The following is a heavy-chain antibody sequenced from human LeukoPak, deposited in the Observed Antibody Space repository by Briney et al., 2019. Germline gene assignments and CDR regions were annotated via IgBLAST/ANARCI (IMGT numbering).Heavy chain of an antibody. V-gene: IGHV4-39*01. J-gene: IGHJ4*02. CDR1: GGSISSSSYY. CDR2: IYYSGST. D-gene: IGHD3-22*01. Sequence: SETLSLTCTVSGGSISSSSYYWGWIRQPPGKGLEWIGSIYYSGSTYYNPSLKSRVTVSVDTSKNQFSLKLCSVTAADTAVYYCARLRQGDYYYDSSGYPDYWGQGTLVTVSS. CDR3: ARLRQGDYYYDSSGYPDY.